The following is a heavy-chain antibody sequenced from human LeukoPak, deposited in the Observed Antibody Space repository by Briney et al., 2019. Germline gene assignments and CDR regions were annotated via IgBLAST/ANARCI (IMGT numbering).Heavy chain of an antibody. CDR3: AKKTRDGYNPFDY. J-gene: IGHJ4*02. CDR1: GFTFSCYA. CDR2: ISNSGESP. V-gene: IGHV3-23*01. D-gene: IGHD5-24*01. Sequence: PGGPLRLSCAASGFTFSCYAMSWVRQAPGKGLEWVCGISNSGESPYYANSVEGRFTISRDNSKNTLYLEINSLRAEDTAVYYCAKKTRDGYNPFDYLGQGTLVTVSS.